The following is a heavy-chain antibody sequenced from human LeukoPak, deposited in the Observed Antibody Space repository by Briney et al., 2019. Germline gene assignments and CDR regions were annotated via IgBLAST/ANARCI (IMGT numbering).Heavy chain of an antibody. Sequence: ASVKVSCKASGYTFTGYYMHWVRQAPGQGLEWMGWINPNSGGTNYAQKFQGRVTMTRDTSISTAYMELSRLRSDDTAVYYCARRANDILTGYYNRGAFDIWGQGTMVTVSS. D-gene: IGHD3-9*01. CDR2: INPNSGGT. J-gene: IGHJ3*02. CDR3: ARRANDILTGYYNRGAFDI. CDR1: GYTFTGYY. V-gene: IGHV1-2*02.